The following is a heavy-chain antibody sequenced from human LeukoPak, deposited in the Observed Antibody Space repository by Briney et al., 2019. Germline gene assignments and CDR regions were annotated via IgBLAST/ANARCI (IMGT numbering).Heavy chain of an antibody. CDR2: VSSSSSIT. D-gene: IGHD5-12*01. CDR1: GFTFSRYE. Sequence: PGGSLRLSCAASGFTFSRYEMTWVRQAPGLGLEWVSYVSSSSSITYYADSVKGRFTISRDNAKNSLFLQMDSLRDEDTAVYYCARSGYSGYEFDHWGQGTRVTVSS. J-gene: IGHJ4*02. CDR3: ARSGYSGYEFDH. V-gene: IGHV3-48*02.